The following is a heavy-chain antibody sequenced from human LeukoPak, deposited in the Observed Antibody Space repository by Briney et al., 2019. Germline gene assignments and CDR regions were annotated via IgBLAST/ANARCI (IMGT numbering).Heavy chain of an antibody. CDR3: ARRPQYSGSYYDDAFDI. D-gene: IGHD1-26*01. J-gene: IGHJ3*02. Sequence: ASVKVSCKASGYTFTSYYMHWVRQAPGQGLEWMGIINPSGGSTSYAQKFQGRVTMTRDTSTSIVYMELSSLRSEDTAVYYCARRPQYSGSYYDDAFDIWGQGTMVTVSS. CDR1: GYTFTSYY. CDR2: INPSGGST. V-gene: IGHV1-46*01.